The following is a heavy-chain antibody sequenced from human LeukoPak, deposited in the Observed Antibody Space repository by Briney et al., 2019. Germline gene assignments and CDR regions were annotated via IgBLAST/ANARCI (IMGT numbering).Heavy chain of an antibody. CDR2: INPSGGST. CDR1: GYTFTSYY. J-gene: IGHJ4*02. D-gene: IGHD2-15*01. CDR3: ARVNCSGGSCYPELDY. Sequence: ASVKVSCKASGYTFTSYYMHWVRQAPGQGLEWMGIINPSGGSTSYAQKFQGRVTMTRDTSTSTVYMKLSSLRSEDTAVYYCARVNCSGGSCYPELDYWGQGTLVTVSS. V-gene: IGHV1-46*01.